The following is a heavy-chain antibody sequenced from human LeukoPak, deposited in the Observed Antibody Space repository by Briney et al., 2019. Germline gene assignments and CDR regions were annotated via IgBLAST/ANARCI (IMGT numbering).Heavy chain of an antibody. Sequence: SETLSLTCTVSGGSISSYYWSWIRQPAGKGLEWIGHIYTSGSTNYSPSLKSRVTMSVDTSKNQFSLKLSSVTAADTAVYYCAREYYSSGLFDPWGQGTLVTVSS. CDR2: IYTSGST. CDR1: GGSISSYY. CDR3: AREYYSSGLFDP. D-gene: IGHD6-19*01. V-gene: IGHV4-4*07. J-gene: IGHJ5*02.